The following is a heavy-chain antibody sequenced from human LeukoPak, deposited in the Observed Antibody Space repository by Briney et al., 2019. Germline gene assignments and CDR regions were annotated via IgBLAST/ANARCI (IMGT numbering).Heavy chain of an antibody. V-gene: IGHV3-23*01. CDR1: EFTFSSYA. Sequence: GGSLRLSCAASEFTFSSYAMSWVRQAPGKGLEWVSGISGGGGSTYYADSVKGRFTISRDNGKNTLYLQMNSLRAEDTAVYYCARDGDGYNFDYWGQGTLVTVSS. CDR2: ISGGGGST. CDR3: ARDGDGYNFDY. D-gene: IGHD5-24*01. J-gene: IGHJ4*02.